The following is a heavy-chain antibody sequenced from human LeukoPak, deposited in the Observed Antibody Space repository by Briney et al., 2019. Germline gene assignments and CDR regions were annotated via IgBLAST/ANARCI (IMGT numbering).Heavy chain of an antibody. CDR1: GGSISSYY. J-gene: IGHJ3*02. Sequence: PSETLSLTCTVSGGSISSYYWSWIRQPPGKGLEWIGYIYYSGSTNYNPSLKSRVTISVDTSKNQFSLKLSSVTAADTAVYYCARVPMVRGALATDAFDIWGQGTMVTVSS. D-gene: IGHD3-10*01. CDR3: ARVPMVRGALATDAFDI. V-gene: IGHV4-59*01. CDR2: IYYSGST.